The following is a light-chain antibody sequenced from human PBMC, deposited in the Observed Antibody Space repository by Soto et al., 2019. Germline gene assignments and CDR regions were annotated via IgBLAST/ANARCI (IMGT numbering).Light chain of an antibody. J-gene: IGLJ3*02. V-gene: IGLV1-44*01. CDR1: SSNIGSNT. Sequence: QSVLTQPLSASGTPGQRVSISCSGSSSNIGSNTVNWYQQLPGTAPKLLIYTNNQRPSGVPDRFSGSKSGTSASLAISGLQSEDEANYYCAAWDDSVNGVVFGGGTKVTVL. CDR2: TNN. CDR3: AAWDDSVNGVV.